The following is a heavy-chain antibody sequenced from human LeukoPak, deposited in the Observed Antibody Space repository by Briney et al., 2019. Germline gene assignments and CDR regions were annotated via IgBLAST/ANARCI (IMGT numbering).Heavy chain of an antibody. CDR2: ISRGGDSP. V-gene: IGHV3-23*01. CDR3: ARDGSGLDAFDI. D-gene: IGHD6-25*01. CDR1: GFTFSSHA. J-gene: IGHJ3*02. Sequence: GSLRLSCAASGFTFSSHAMSWGRQAPGKGLQWVSAISRGGDSPSYADSVQGRFTISRDNSRNTLYLQMNSLRAEDTAVYYCARDGSGLDAFDIWGQGTMVSVSS.